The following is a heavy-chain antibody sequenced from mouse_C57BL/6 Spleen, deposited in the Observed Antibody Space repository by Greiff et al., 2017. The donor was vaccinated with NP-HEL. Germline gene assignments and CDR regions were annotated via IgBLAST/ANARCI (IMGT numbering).Heavy chain of an antibody. CDR1: GYAFSSSW. D-gene: IGHD2-4*01. V-gene: IGHV1-82*01. CDR2: IYPGDGDT. J-gene: IGHJ4*01. CDR3: ARTYDYDRGVYAMDY. Sequence: QVQLKESGPELVKPGASVKISCKASGYAFSSSWMNWVKQRPGKALEWIGRIYPGDGDTNYNGKFKGKATLTADKSSSTAYMQLSSLTSEDSAVYFCARTYDYDRGVYAMDYWGQGTSVTVSS.